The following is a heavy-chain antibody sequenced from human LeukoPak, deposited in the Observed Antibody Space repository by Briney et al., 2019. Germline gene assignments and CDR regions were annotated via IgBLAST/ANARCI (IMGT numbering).Heavy chain of an antibody. Sequence: GESLKISCKGSGYSFTTYWLGWVRQMPGKGLEWMGIIYPGDSDSRYSPSFQGQVTISADKSISTAYLQWSSLKASDSPMYYCATGAIGVAGPHYWGQGTLLTVSS. V-gene: IGHV5-51*01. CDR2: IYPGDSDS. J-gene: IGHJ4*02. CDR3: ATGAIGVAGPHY. CDR1: GYSFTTYW. D-gene: IGHD6-19*01.